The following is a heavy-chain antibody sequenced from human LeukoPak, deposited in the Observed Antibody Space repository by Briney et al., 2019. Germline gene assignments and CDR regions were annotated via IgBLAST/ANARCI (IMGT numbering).Heavy chain of an antibody. D-gene: IGHD2-2*01. CDR3: ASHTAMWPYDAFDI. CDR2: INWNGGST. V-gene: IGHV3-20*04. Sequence: GGSLRLSCAASGFTFDDYGMRWVRQAPGKGLEWVSGINWNGGSTGYADSVKGRFTISRDNSKNTLYLHMNSLRAEDTAVDYCASHTAMWPYDAFDIWGQGTMVTVSS. CDR1: GFTFDDYG. J-gene: IGHJ3*02.